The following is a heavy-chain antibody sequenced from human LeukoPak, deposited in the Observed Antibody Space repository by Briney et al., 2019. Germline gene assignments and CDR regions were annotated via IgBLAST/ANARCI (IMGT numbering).Heavy chain of an antibody. CDR3: ARQWSPLYYFDY. J-gene: IGHJ4*02. V-gene: IGHV1-18*01. D-gene: IGHD2-8*01. Sequence: ASVKVSCXASGYTFTSYGISWVRQARGQGLEWMGWISAYNGNTNYAQKLQGRVTMTTDTSTSTAYMELRSLRSDDTAVYYCARQWSPLYYFDYWGQGTLVTVSS. CDR1: GYTFTSYG. CDR2: ISAYNGNT.